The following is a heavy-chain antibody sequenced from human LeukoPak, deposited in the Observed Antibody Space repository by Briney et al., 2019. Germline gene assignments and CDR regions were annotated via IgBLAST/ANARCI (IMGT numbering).Heavy chain of an antibody. D-gene: IGHD6-19*01. CDR3: ARTSYSIGWYPPDY. Sequence: ASVKVSCKASGYTFTGYYIHWVRPAPGQGLEGMGWINPNNGGTNYAQKFQGRVTMTRDTSISTAYMELSRLRSDDTAVYYCARTSYSIGWYPPDYWGQGTLVTVSS. CDR1: GYTFTGYY. CDR2: INPNNGGT. J-gene: IGHJ4*02. V-gene: IGHV1-2*02.